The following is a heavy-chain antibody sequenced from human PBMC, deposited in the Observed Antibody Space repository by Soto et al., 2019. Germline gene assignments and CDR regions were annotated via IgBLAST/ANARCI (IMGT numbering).Heavy chain of an antibody. CDR3: ARALLSHSYDSGGYDSYFHAMDV. D-gene: IGHD3-22*01. CDR1: GGTFSSLD. Sequence: SVKVSCKASGGTFSSLDINWVRQAPGQGLEWMGGIIPISETTNYAQIFQGRVSIVADISTSTAYMELSRLRSGDTAVYYCARALLSHSYDSGGYDSYFHAMDVWGQGTPVTVS. V-gene: IGHV1-69*06. CDR2: IIPISETT. J-gene: IGHJ6*02.